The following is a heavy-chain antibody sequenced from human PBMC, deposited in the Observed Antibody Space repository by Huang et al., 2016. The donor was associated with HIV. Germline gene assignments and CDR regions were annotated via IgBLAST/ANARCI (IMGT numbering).Heavy chain of an antibody. D-gene: IGHD3-10*01. Sequence: EVQLVESGGGLIQPGGSLRLSCAASGFSVSDNYMTWVRQAPGKGLEGVSDLFSGGATYYADSVKGRFTISRDKSKNTLFLQMNSLRAEDTAVYYCARGEGFGELTLDYWGQGTLVTVSS. V-gene: IGHV3-53*01. CDR1: GFSVSDNY. J-gene: IGHJ4*02. CDR3: ARGEGFGELTLDY. CDR2: LFSGGAT.